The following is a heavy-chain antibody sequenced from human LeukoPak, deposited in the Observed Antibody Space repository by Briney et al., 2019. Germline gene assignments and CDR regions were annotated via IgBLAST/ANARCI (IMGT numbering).Heavy chain of an antibody. D-gene: IGHD3-3*01. CDR1: RGTFSNYA. J-gene: IGHJ4*02. V-gene: IGHV1-69*13. CDR2: IIPISGTA. CDR3: ARGPQSGYDFWSGYFDY. Sequence: GASVKVSCKAYRGTFSNYAISWVRQAPGQGLEWIGGIIPISGTANYAQEFQGRVTISPDESATTAYMEMSSLRFEDTAVYYCARGPQSGYDFWSGYFDYWGQGTLVTVSS.